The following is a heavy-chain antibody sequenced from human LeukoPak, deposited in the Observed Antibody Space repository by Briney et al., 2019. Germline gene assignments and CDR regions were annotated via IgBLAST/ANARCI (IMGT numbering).Heavy chain of an antibody. D-gene: IGHD3-22*01. Sequence: PSETLSLTCTVSGVSTTSYHWSWIRQFAGKKLEWLGRVHADGTSNYNPSLKSRVTMSVDTSKNQFSLILTSVTAAGTAVYYCARDGLYSSGYSYFDYWGHGTLVTVSS. CDR3: ARDGLYSSGYSYFDY. CDR2: VHADGTS. J-gene: IGHJ4*01. V-gene: IGHV4-4*07. CDR1: GVSTTSYH.